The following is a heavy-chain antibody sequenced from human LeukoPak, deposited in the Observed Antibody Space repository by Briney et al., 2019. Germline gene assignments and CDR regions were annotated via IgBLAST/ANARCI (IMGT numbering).Heavy chain of an antibody. CDR3: AKGGYTYGGRLFDY. V-gene: IGHV3-43*02. D-gene: IGHD5-18*01. CDR1: GFTFDDYV. Sequence: PGGSLRLSCAASGFTFDDYVMHWVRQAPGKGLEWVSFISGDGGATYYADSAKGRFTISRYNGRKSLYLQMDSLRTEDTALYYCAKGGYTYGGRLFDYWGQGTLVTVSS. J-gene: IGHJ4*02. CDR2: ISGDGGAT.